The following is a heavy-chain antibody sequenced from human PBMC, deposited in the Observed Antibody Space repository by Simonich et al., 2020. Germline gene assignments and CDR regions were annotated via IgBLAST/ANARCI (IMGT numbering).Heavy chain of an antibody. D-gene: IGHD6-13*01. CDR2: NNPNSGGT. J-gene: IGHJ1*01. CDR3: ARSHIAAAGTGYFQH. V-gene: IGHV1-2*06. Sequence: QVQLVQSGAEVKKPGASVKVSCKASGYTFTGYYMHWVRQAPGQGLEWRGRNNPNSGGTNYAQKFQGRVTMTRDTSISTAYMELSRLRSDDTAVYYCARSHIAAAGTGYFQHWGQGTLVTVSS. CDR1: GYTFTGYY.